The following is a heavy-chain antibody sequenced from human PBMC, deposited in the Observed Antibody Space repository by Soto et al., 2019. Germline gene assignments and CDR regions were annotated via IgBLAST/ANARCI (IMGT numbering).Heavy chain of an antibody. V-gene: IGHV3-33*01. D-gene: IGHD6-19*01. CDR3: ARPLVAPVAGPYYYGMDV. CDR1: GFTFNTYG. Sequence: LRLSCAASGFTFNTYGFNWVRHAPVNGLEWVAVIWYDGNTKYYADSVKGRFTISRDNLKNTLYLQMNSLTAEDTAVYYCARPLVAPVAGPYYYGMDVWGQGTTVTVSS. CDR2: IWYDGNTK. J-gene: IGHJ6*02.